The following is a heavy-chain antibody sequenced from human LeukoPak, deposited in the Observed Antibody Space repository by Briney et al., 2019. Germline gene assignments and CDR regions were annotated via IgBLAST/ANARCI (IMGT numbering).Heavy chain of an antibody. J-gene: IGHJ4*02. D-gene: IGHD2-2*02. Sequence: GGSLRLSCAASGFTFSRYSMNWVRQAPGKGLEWVSYISRSGSTIYYADSVKGRFTISRDNAKNSLYLQMNSLRDEDTAVYYCARDTEHLYFVFDYWGQGTLVIVSS. V-gene: IGHV3-48*02. CDR2: ISRSGSTI. CDR1: GFTFSRYS. CDR3: ARDTEHLYFVFDY.